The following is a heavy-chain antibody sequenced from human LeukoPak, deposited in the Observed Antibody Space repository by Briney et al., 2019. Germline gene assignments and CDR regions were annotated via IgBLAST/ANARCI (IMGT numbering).Heavy chain of an antibody. V-gene: IGHV4-34*01. D-gene: IGHD3-16*01. CDR3: ERGWVLYASSWFDP. Sequence: SETLSLTCAVYGGSFSGYYWSWIRQPPGKGLEWIGEINHSGSTNYNPSLKSRVTISVDTSKNQFSLKLSSVTAADTAVFYCERGWVLYASSWFDPWGQGTLVTVSS. CDR1: GGSFSGYY. J-gene: IGHJ5*02. CDR2: INHSGST.